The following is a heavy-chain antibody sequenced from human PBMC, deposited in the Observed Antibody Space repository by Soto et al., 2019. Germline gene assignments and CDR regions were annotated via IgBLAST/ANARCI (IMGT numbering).Heavy chain of an antibody. Sequence: ASVKVSCKASGYTFTSYDSNWVRQATGQGLEWMGWMNPNSGNTGYAQKFQGRVTMTRNTSISTAYMELNSLRAEDTAVYYCAKGPYYDFWNRQAAGFDYWGQGTLVTVSS. CDR2: MNPNSGNT. V-gene: IGHV1-8*01. CDR1: GYTFTSYD. D-gene: IGHD3-3*01. J-gene: IGHJ4*02. CDR3: AKGPYYDFWNRQAAGFDY.